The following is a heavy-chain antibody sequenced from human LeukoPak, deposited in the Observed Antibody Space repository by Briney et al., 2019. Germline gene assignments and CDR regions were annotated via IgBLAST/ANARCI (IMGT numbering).Heavy chain of an antibody. J-gene: IGHJ6*03. CDR2: IYYSGST. V-gene: IGHV4-39*07. CDR3: ARRAGYYGSGSYYKEEGYYYYYYYMDV. CDR1: GGSISSSSYY. D-gene: IGHD3-10*01. Sequence: SETLSLTCTVSGGSISSSSYYWGWIRQPPGKGLEWIGSIYYSGSTYYNPSLKSRVTISVDTSKNQFSLKLSSVTAADTAVYYCARRAGYYGSGSYYKEEGYYYYYYYMDVWGKGTTVTVSS.